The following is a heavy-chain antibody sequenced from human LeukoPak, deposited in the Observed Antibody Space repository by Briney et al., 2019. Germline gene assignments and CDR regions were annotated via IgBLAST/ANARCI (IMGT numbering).Heavy chain of an antibody. Sequence: GGSLRLSCAASGFTFSSYSMHWVRQAPGKGLEWVAVISYDGSNKDYAESVRGRFTISRDNSKNTLYLQMKSLRTEDTAVYYCAKDVWAGGLWFYFDYWGQGTLVTVSS. CDR3: AKDVWAGGLWFYFDY. CDR2: ISYDGSNK. CDR1: GFTFSSYS. J-gene: IGHJ4*02. D-gene: IGHD3/OR15-3a*01. V-gene: IGHV3-30*18.